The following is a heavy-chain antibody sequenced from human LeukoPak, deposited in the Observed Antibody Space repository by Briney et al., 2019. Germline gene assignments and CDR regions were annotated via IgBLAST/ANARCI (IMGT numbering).Heavy chain of an antibody. D-gene: IGHD3-22*01. J-gene: IGHJ3*02. Sequence: SETRSLTCTVSGGSISSYYWSWIRQPPGKGLEWIGYIYYSGSTNYNPSLKSRVTISVDTSKNQFSLKLSSVTAADTAVYYCARVGYSGAFDIWGQGTMVTVSS. CDR3: ARVGYSGAFDI. CDR2: IYYSGST. V-gene: IGHV4-59*08. CDR1: GGSISSYY.